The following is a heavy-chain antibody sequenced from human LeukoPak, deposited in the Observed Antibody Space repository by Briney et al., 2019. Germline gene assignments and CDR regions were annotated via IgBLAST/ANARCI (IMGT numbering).Heavy chain of an antibody. J-gene: IGHJ5*02. CDR3: ARVQYCSSTSCYGGGWFDP. CDR1: GGSISSGGYS. Sequence: SETLSLTCAVPGGSISSGGYSWSWIRQPPRKGLEWIGYIYHSGSTSYNPSLKSLVSISVDRSKNQFSLKLSSVTAADTAVYYCARVQYCSSTSCYGGGWFDPWGQGTLVTVSS. D-gene: IGHD2-2*01. V-gene: IGHV4-30-2*01. CDR2: IYHSGST.